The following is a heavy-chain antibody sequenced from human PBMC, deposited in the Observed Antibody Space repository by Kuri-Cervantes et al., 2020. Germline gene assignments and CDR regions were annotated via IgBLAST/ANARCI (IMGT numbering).Heavy chain of an antibody. Sequence: GESLRLSCAASGFTFSSYAMHWVRQAPGKGLEWVAVISYDGSNKYYADSVKGRFTISRDNSKNTLYLQMNSLRAEDTAVYYCARDRWNDLFAWFDPWGQGTLVTVSS. V-gene: IGHV3-30-3*01. J-gene: IGHJ5*02. D-gene: IGHD1-1*01. CDR1: GFTFSSYA. CDR2: ISYDGSNK. CDR3: ARDRWNDLFAWFDP.